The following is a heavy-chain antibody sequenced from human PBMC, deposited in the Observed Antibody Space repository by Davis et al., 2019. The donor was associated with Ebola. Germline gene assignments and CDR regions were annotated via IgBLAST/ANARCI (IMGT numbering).Heavy chain of an antibody. CDR3: ARHDYGDSHFDY. J-gene: IGHJ4*02. V-gene: IGHV3-30-3*01. Sequence: GRSLRLSCAASGFTFSSYAMHWVRQAPGKGLEWVAVISYDGSNKYYADSVKGRFTISRDNSKNTLYLQMNSLRAEDTAVYYCARHDYGDSHFDYWGQGTLVTVSS. CDR2: ISYDGSNK. D-gene: IGHD4-17*01. CDR1: GFTFSSYA.